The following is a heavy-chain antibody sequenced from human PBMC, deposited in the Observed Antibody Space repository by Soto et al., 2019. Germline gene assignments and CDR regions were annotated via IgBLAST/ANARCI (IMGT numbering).Heavy chain of an antibody. CDR3: ARGRGYSYGPYSFDY. Sequence: QVPLQESGPGLVKPSQTLSLTCTVSGGSVSSEGYYWSWFRQLPGKGLEWIGDIYYSGTTYHNPSLRSRLTISGDASKNQFSLKLSSVTAADTALYYCARGRGYSYGPYSFDYWGQGTLVTVSS. D-gene: IGHD5-18*01. CDR1: GGSVSSEGYY. J-gene: IGHJ4*02. V-gene: IGHV4-31*03. CDR2: IYYSGTT.